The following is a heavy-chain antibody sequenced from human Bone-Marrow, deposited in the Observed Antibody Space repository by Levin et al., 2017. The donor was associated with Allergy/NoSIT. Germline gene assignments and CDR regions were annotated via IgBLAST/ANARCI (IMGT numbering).Heavy chain of an antibody. CDR1: GFTFSSYA. Sequence: GESLKISCAASGFTFSSYAVSWVGQAPGKGLEWVSGISGSGGSTYYADSVKGRFTISRDNSKNTLYLQMDSLRAEDTAVYYCAKRSGGGSGSYYIDYWGQGTLVTVSS. CDR3: AKRSGGGSGSYYIDY. D-gene: IGHD3-10*01. V-gene: IGHV3-23*01. CDR2: ISGSGGST. J-gene: IGHJ4*02.